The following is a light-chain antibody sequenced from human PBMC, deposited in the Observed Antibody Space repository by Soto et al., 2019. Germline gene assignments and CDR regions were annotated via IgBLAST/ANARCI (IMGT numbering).Light chain of an antibody. CDR3: QQYGGTPPT. CDR2: GAS. Sequence: EIVLTQSPGTLSLSPGERATLSCMASESVSNNYLAWYQRKPGQAPRLLIYGASYRATDIPYRFSGSGSGTDFTLTIARLEAEDFAVYICQQYGGTPPTFGLGTKVEI. V-gene: IGKV3-20*01. J-gene: IGKJ1*01. CDR1: ESVSNNY.